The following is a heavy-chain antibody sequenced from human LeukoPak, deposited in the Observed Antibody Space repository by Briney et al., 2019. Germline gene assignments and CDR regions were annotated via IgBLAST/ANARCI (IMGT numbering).Heavy chain of an antibody. CDR2: ISAYNGNT. Sequence: GASVKVSCKASGYAFTSYGISWVRQAPGQGLEWMGSISAYNGNTNYAQKLQGRVTMTTDTSTSTAYMELRSLRSDDTAVYYCARDASDTAMVTGSYWGQGTLVTVSS. CDR3: ARDASDTAMVTGSY. CDR1: GYAFTSYG. D-gene: IGHD5-18*01. V-gene: IGHV1-18*01. J-gene: IGHJ4*02.